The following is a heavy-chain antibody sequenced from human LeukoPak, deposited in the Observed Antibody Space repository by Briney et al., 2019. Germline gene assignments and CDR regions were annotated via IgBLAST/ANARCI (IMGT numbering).Heavy chain of an antibody. CDR1: GGSVSSGTYY. Sequence: PSETLSLTCTVSGGSVSSGTYYWSWIRQPPGKALEWIGNIYYTGSTNYNPSLKSRVTISMDTSKNHFSLRLSSVTAADTAVYYCASTYYYDRNAFDMWGQGTMVTVSS. J-gene: IGHJ3*02. V-gene: IGHV4-61*03. CDR3: ASTYYYDRNAFDM. D-gene: IGHD3-22*01. CDR2: IYYTGST.